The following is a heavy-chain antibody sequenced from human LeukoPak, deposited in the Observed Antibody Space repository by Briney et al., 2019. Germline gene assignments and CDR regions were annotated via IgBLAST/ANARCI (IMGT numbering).Heavy chain of an antibody. J-gene: IGHJ4*02. CDR3: ARVNGVGGFDH. V-gene: IGHV3-7*03. CDR1: GFTFSSYW. D-gene: IGHD3-3*01. CDR2: IKDDGRQK. Sequence: GGSLRLSCAASGFTFSSYWMSWVRQAPGKGLEWVANIKDDGRQKYYVDSVKGRFTISRDNAKNSLSLQMNSLRAEDTAVYCCARVNGVGGFDHWGQGTLVTVSS.